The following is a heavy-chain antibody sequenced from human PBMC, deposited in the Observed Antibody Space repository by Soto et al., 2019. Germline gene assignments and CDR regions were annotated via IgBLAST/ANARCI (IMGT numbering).Heavy chain of an antibody. V-gene: IGHV1-2*02. D-gene: IGHD3-16*01. CDR1: GYSFTAYY. CDR2: INPNSGDT. J-gene: IGHJ6*02. Sequence: ASVKVSCKPSGYSFTAYYVHWVRQAPGQGLEWMGWINPNSGDTDYAQKFQGRLTMTGDTSVSTAYMELSGLTFDDTAVYYCARGGETYTTSSRNLGVCGQGTTVTVSS. CDR3: ARGGETYTTSSRNLGV.